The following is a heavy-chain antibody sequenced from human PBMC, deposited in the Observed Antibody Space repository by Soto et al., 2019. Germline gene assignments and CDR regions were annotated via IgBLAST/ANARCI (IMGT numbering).Heavy chain of an antibody. CDR3: AKEMNFDFLAGYGMDV. V-gene: IGHV3-23*01. Sequence: PGGSLRLSCVASGFTFSNYAMSWVRQAPGKGLEWVSVLSGSGSSTYYADSVKGRFTISRDNSKDTVFVQMNSLRVEDTAVYYCAKEMNFDFLAGYGMDVWGQGTTVTAP. D-gene: IGHD3-3*01. J-gene: IGHJ6*02. CDR2: LSGSGSST. CDR1: GFTFSNYA.